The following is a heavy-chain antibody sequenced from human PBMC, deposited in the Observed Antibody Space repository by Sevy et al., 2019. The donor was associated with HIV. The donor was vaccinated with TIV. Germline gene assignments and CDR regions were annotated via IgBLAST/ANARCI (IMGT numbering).Heavy chain of an antibody. D-gene: IGHD3-10*01. Sequence: GGSLRLSCAASGFTFSTYWMHWVRQVPGKWLVWVSRINSDGSNTNYADSVKGRFTTSRDNAKNTVYLQMNSLRADDTALYFCGREMISMVPGVPDAFDIWGHGTMVTVSS. CDR3: GREMISMVPGVPDAFDI. V-gene: IGHV3-74*01. CDR2: INSDGSNT. CDR1: GFTFSTYW. J-gene: IGHJ3*02.